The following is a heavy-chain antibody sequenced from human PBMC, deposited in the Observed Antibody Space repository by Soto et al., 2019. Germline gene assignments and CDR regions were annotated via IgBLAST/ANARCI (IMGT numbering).Heavy chain of an antibody. CDR3: ARETYYYDSSGYYMPDLGPFDI. J-gene: IGHJ3*02. Sequence: GSLRLSCAASGFTFSSYSMNWVRQAPGKGLEWVSSISSSSSYIYYADSVKGRFTISRDNAKNSLYLQMNSLRAEDTAVYYCARETYYYDSSGYYMPDLGPFDIWGQGTMVTVSS. CDR1: GFTFSSYS. CDR2: ISSSSSYI. V-gene: IGHV3-21*01. D-gene: IGHD3-22*01.